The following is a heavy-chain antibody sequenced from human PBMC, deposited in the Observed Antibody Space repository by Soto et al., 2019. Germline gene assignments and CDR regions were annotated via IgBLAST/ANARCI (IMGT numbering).Heavy chain of an antibody. V-gene: IGHV3-74*01. CDR1: GFTFSGSG. D-gene: IGHD3-10*01. CDR3: ARGIFGSGTANDY. CDR2: INGDGSGT. Sequence: EVQLVESGGGLVQPGGSLRLSCAASGFTFSGSGMHWVRQAPGKGLVWVSRINGDGSGTSYADFVKGRFTISRDNAKNTLFVQMNGLRAEDTAGYYCARGIFGSGTANDYWGQGTLVNVSS. J-gene: IGHJ4*02.